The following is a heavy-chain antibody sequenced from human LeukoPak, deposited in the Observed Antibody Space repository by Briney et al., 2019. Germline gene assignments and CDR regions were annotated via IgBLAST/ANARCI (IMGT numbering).Heavy chain of an antibody. CDR2: IKQDGSEK. CDR1: GFTFSSYA. Sequence: GGSLRLSCAASGFTFSSYAMHWVRQAPGKGLEWVANIKQDGSEKYYVDSVKGRFTISRDNAKNSLYLQMNSLRAEDTAVYYCARDLRGYSGYDLVAFDIWGQGTMVTVSS. V-gene: IGHV3-7*01. CDR3: ARDLRGYSGYDLVAFDI. J-gene: IGHJ3*02. D-gene: IGHD5-12*01.